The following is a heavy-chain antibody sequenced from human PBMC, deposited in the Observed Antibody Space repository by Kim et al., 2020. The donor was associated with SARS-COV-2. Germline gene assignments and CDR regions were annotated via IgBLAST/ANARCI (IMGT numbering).Heavy chain of an antibody. V-gene: IGHV3-7*01. CDR3: ARDREETIYYYYYGMDV. J-gene: IGHJ6*02. CDR2: IKQDGSEK. Sequence: GGSLRLSCAASGFTFSSYWMSWVRQAPGKGLEWVSNIKQDGSEKYYVDSVKGRFTISRDNAKNSLYLQMNSLRAEDTAVYYCARDREETIYYYYYGMDVWGQGTTVSLSS. CDR1: GFTFSSYW.